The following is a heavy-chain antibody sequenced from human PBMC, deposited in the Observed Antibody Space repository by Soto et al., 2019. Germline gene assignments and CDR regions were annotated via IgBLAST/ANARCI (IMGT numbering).Heavy chain of an antibody. CDR3: ARDGDGPGRHYDY. V-gene: IGHV1-18*01. J-gene: IGHJ4*02. Sequence: ASVKVSCKASGYTFTTYGFSWVRQAPGQGLDWMGWIGPYTGVTNYAQRFQGRVTMTTDTSTSTAYMELRSLTSDDTAVYYCARDGDGPGRHYDYWGQGTLVTVSS. CDR2: IGPYTGVT. D-gene: IGHD3-10*01. CDR1: GYTFTTYG.